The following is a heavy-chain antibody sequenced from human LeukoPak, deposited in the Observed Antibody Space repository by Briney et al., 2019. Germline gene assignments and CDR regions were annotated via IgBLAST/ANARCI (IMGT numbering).Heavy chain of an antibody. Sequence: SETLSLTCTVSGGSISGSSYYWGWIRQPPGKGLEWIGSIYYSGSTNYNPSLKSRVTISVDTSKNQFSLKLSSVTAADTAVYYCARERKNYYDSSGYVDYWGQGTLVTVSS. CDR3: ARERKNYYDSSGYVDY. CDR1: GGSISGSSYY. V-gene: IGHV4-39*07. CDR2: IYYSGST. D-gene: IGHD3-22*01. J-gene: IGHJ4*02.